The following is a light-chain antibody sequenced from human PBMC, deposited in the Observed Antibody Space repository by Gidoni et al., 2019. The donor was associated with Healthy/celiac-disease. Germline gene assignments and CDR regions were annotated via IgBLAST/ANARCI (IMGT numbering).Light chain of an antibody. CDR1: QDISNY. CDR3: QQYDNLPPVLT. J-gene: IGKJ4*01. Sequence: DIQMIQSPSSLSASVGDRVTITCQASQDISNYLNWYQQKPGKAPKLLIYDASNLETGVPSRFSGSGSGTDFTFTISSLQPEDIATYYCQQYDNLPPVLTFGGGTKVEIK. CDR2: DAS. V-gene: IGKV1-33*01.